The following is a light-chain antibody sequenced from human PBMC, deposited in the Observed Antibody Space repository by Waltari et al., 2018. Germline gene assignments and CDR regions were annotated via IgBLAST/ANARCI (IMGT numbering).Light chain of an antibody. CDR3: SSYAGSNNVV. V-gene: IGLV2-8*01. J-gene: IGLJ2*01. Sequence: QSALTQPPSASGSPGQSVTLSCTGTSSDVGGYNYVSWYQQHTGTAPKLMLYEVSKRPSGVPERFSGSKSGNTASLTVSGLQAEDEADYYCSSYAGSNNVVFGGGTKLTVL. CDR2: EVS. CDR1: SSDVGGYNY.